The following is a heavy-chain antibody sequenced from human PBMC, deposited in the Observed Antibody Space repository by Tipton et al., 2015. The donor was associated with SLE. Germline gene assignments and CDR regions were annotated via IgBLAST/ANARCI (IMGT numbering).Heavy chain of an antibody. J-gene: IGHJ5*01. Sequence: TLSLTCTVSGGSVSSGSYYWSWIRQPPGKGLEWIGYIYYSGSTNYNPSLKSRVTISADTSKNKFSLKLSSVTAADTAVYYCARDLGSSGWYGRWFDPWGQGTLVTVSS. CDR3: ARDLGSSGWYGRWFDP. D-gene: IGHD6-19*01. CDR2: IYYSGST. CDR1: GGSVSSGSYY. V-gene: IGHV4-61*01.